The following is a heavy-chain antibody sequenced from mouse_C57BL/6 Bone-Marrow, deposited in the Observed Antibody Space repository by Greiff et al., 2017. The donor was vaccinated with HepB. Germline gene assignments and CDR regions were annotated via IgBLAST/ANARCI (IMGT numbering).Heavy chain of an antibody. V-gene: IGHV1-18*01. CDR3: ARGSYYALDY. CDR1: GYTFTDYN. J-gene: IGHJ2*01. Sequence: VQLKESGPELVKPGASVKIPCKASGYTFTDYNMDWVKQSHGKSLEWIGDINPNNGGTIYNQKFKGKATLTVDKSSSTAYMELRSLTSEDTAVYYCARGSYYALDYWGQGTTLTVSS. CDR2: INPNNGGT. D-gene: IGHD1-1*02.